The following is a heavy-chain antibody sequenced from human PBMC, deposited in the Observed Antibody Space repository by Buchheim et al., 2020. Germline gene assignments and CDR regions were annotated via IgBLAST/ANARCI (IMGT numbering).Heavy chain of an antibody. J-gene: IGHJ5*02. CDR2: IYYSGST. CDR1: GGSVSSGSYY. D-gene: IGHD6-19*01. Sequence: QVQLQESGPGLVKPSETLSLTCTVSGGSVSSGSYYWSWIRQPPGKGLEWIGYIYYSGSTNYSPSLKSRVTMSVDTSRNQFPLKLSSVTAADTAVYYCARDFSSGWSNWFDPWGQGTL. V-gene: IGHV4-61*01. CDR3: ARDFSSGWSNWFDP.